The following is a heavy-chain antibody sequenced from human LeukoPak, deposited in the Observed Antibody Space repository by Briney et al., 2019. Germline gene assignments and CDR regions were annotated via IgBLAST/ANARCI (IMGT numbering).Heavy chain of an antibody. D-gene: IGHD2-21*01. CDR2: VSGNNVNT. V-gene: IGHV1-18*01. CDR1: GYTFTGYD. Sequence: ASVKVSCKASGYTFTGYDINWVRQAPGQGLEWMGWVSGNNVNTNYAQKFEGRVAMTTDTSSSTAYMELRSPRSDDTAICYCARGDWFDPWGQGTLVTVSS. CDR3: ARGDWFDP. J-gene: IGHJ5*02.